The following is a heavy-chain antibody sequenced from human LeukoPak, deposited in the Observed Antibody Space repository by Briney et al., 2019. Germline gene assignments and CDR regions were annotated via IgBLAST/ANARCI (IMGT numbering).Heavy chain of an antibody. J-gene: IGHJ4*02. CDR3: AKTEPIVGATYFDY. Sequence: GGSLRLSCAASGFTFSSFDMHGVRQAPGKGLEWVAVISYDGSNKYYADSVKGRVTISRDNSKNTVYLQMNSLRADDTAVYYCAKTEPIVGATYFDYWGQGTLVTVSS. D-gene: IGHD1-26*01. CDR2: ISYDGSNK. CDR1: GFTFSSFD. V-gene: IGHV3-30*18.